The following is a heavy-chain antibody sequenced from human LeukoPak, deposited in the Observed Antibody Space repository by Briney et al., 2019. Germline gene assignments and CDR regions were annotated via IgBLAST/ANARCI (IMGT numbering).Heavy chain of an antibody. CDR3: ARVWGNDSSGYAIDY. D-gene: IGHD3-22*01. J-gene: IGHJ4*02. CDR1: GGSISSYY. V-gene: IGHV4-59*08. Sequence: PSETLSLTCTGSGGSISSYYWSWIRQPPGKGLEWIGYIYYSGSTNYNPSLKSRVTISVNTSKNQFSLKLRYVTAADTAVYYCARVWGNDSSGYAIDYWGQGTLVTVSS. CDR2: IYYSGST.